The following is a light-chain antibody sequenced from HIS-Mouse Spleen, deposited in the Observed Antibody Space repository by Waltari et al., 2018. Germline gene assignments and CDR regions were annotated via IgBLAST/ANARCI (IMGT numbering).Light chain of an antibody. CDR1: SSDVGGCNY. V-gene: IGLV2-11*01. Sequence: QSALTQPRPVSGSPGQSVTISCTGTSSDVGGCNYVSWYQQPPGKAPKLMIYDVSKRPSGVPDRFSGSKSGNTASLTISGLQAEDEADYYCCSYAGSYRVFGTGTKVTVL. J-gene: IGLJ1*01. CDR3: CSYAGSYRV. CDR2: DVS.